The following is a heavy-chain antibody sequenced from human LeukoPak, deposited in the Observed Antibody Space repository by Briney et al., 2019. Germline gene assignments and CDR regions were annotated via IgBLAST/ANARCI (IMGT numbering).Heavy chain of an antibody. J-gene: IGHJ4*02. CDR1: GYTFTGYY. CDR2: INPNSGGT. CDR3: ARDRYYDIVTGYYSF. D-gene: IGHD3-9*01. Sequence: GASVKVSCKASGYTFTGYYMHWVRQAPGQGLEWMGRINPNSGGTNYAQKFQGRVTMTRDTSISTAYMELSRLRSDDTTVYYCARDRYYDIVTGYYSFWGQGTLVTVSS. V-gene: IGHV1-2*06.